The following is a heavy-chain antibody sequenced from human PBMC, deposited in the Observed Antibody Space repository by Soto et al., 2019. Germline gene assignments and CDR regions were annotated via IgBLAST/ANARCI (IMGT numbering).Heavy chain of an antibody. CDR3: ARDPRCGWAHDAFDV. J-gene: IGHJ3*01. CDR2: IIPVFGAA. D-gene: IGHD2-21*01. Sequence: QVHLVQSGAEVKMPGSSVRVSCASSGGAFSTSDIGWVRQAPGQGLEWMGGIIPVFGAANYAQKFKGRVTITADVSTRTAYLEMSRLKPEDTATYYCARDPRCGWAHDAFDVWGPGTSIIVSS. CDR1: GGAFSTSD. V-gene: IGHV1-69*01.